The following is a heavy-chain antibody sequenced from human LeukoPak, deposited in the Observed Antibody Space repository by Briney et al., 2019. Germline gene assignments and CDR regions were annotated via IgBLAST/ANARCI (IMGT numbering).Heavy chain of an antibody. V-gene: IGHV3-7*03. Sequence: GGFLRLSCAAFGFTFSSYWMSWVRKAPGKGLEWVANIKQDGSEKYYVDSVKGRFTISRDNAKNSLYLQMNSLRAEDTAVFYCARARRTYYYYGMDVWGQGTTVTVSS. CDR2: IKQDGSEK. CDR1: GFTFSSYW. CDR3: ARARRTYYYYGMDV. J-gene: IGHJ6*02.